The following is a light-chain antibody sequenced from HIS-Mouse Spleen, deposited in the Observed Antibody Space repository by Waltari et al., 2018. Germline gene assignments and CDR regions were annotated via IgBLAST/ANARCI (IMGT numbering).Light chain of an antibody. V-gene: IGLV2-14*03. CDR2: DVS. J-gene: IGLJ2*01. CDR3: SSYTSSSTEV. Sequence: QSALTQPASVSGSPGQSITISCTGTSSDVGGYNNDPWYQQTPGKAPKLMIYDVSNRPSGVSNRFSGSKSGNTASLTISGLQAEDEADYYCSSYTSSSTEVFGGGTKLTVL. CDR1: SSDVGGYNN.